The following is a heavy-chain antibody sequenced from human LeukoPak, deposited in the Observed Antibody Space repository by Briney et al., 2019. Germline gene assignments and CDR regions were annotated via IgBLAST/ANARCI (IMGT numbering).Heavy chain of an antibody. CDR3: AKENPVGGTNYFDY. V-gene: IGHV3-23*01. D-gene: IGHD1-26*01. Sequence: PGGSLRLSCAASGFTFSSFPMSWVRQAPGKGLEWVSATTGGGDNIYYADSVKGRFTISRDNSKNTLYLQMNTLRVEDRAVYYCAKENPVGGTNYFDYWGQGTLVTVAS. CDR1: GFTFSSFP. J-gene: IGHJ4*02. CDR2: TTGGGDNI.